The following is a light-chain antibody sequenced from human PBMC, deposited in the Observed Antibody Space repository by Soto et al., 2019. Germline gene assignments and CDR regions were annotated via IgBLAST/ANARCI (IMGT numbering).Light chain of an antibody. CDR1: QSFSNV. V-gene: IGKV3-11*01. CDR2: DAS. J-gene: IGKJ1*01. CDR3: QQRSNWPWT. Sequence: EIVLTQSPATLSWSPGERATLSCRASQSFSNVLAWYQQKAGQAPRLLISDASNRATGIPGRFSGSGSGTDFSFTISSLVPEYFAVYSCQQRSNWPWTFGQGTKDEIK.